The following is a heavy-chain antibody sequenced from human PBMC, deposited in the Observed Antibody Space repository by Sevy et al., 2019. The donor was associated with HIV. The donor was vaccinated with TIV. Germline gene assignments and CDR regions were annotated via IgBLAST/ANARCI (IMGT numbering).Heavy chain of an antibody. CDR1: GFTFSSYS. CDR3: ARAGIVGATTIDYYYYYMDV. Sequence: GGSLRLSCAASGFTFSSYSMNWVRQAPGKGLEWVSYISSSSTIYYADSVKGRFTISRDNAKNSLYLQMNSLRAEDTAVYYCARAGIVGATTIDYYYYYMDVWGKGTTVTVSS. J-gene: IGHJ6*03. D-gene: IGHD1-26*01. CDR2: ISSSSTI. V-gene: IGHV3-48*01.